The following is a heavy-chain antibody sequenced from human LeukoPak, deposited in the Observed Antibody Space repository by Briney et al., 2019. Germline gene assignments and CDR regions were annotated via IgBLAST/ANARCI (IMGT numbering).Heavy chain of an antibody. J-gene: IGHJ4*02. CDR1: GFTFSSYA. CDR3: ARGGSLYGPYFDY. V-gene: IGHV3-30-3*01. Sequence: QPGGSLRLSCAASGFTFSSYAMHWVRQAPGKGLEWVAVISYDGSNKYYADSVKGRFTISRDNSKNTLYLQMNSLRAEDTAVYYCARGGSLYGPYFDYWGQGTLVTVSS. D-gene: IGHD2-8*01. CDR2: ISYDGSNK.